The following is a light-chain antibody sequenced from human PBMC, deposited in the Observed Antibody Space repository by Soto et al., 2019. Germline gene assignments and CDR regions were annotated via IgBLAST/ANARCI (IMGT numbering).Light chain of an antibody. Sequence: DIQMTQSPSSLSASVGDRVTITCQASHDIRKYLNWYQQKPGKAPKLLIYDASNLETGVPSRFTGSGSGTDFTFTISSLQPEDIETYYCQQYENFPVTFGQGTRLEIK. CDR2: DAS. CDR3: QQYENFPVT. CDR1: HDIRKY. J-gene: IGKJ5*01. V-gene: IGKV1-33*01.